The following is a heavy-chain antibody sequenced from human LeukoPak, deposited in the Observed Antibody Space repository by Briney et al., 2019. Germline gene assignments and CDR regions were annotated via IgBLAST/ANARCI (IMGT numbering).Heavy chain of an antibody. D-gene: IGHD4-11*01. CDR3: ARYSNSQSPFDY. J-gene: IGHJ4*02. Sequence: ASVKVSCKASGYTITGYYMHWVRQAPGQGLEWMGRINPNSGGTNYAQKFQGRVTMTRDTSISTAYMELSRLRSDDTAVYYCARYSNSQSPFDYWGQGTLVTVSS. V-gene: IGHV1-2*06. CDR2: INPNSGGT. CDR1: GYTITGYY.